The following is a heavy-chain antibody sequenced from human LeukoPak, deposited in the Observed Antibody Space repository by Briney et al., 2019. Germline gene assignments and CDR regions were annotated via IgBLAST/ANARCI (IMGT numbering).Heavy chain of an antibody. J-gene: IGHJ4*02. D-gene: IGHD6-19*01. V-gene: IGHV1-46*01. CDR3: ARDGRYRSGWSFDY. CDR1: GYTFTIYY. CDR2: INPFNGDT. Sequence: ASVKVSCKASGYTFTIYYIHWVRQAPGQGLEWMGIINPFNGDTTYAQRFQGRLTLTSDTSTSTVDVELTSLRSDDTAVYYCARDGRYRSGWSFDYWGQGTQVTVSS.